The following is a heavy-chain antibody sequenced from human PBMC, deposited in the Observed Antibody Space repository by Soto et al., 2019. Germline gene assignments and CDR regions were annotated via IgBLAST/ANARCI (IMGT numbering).Heavy chain of an antibody. CDR2: IYHSGST. J-gene: IGHJ4*02. V-gene: IGHV4-30-2*01. Sequence: SETLSLTCAVSGGSISSGGDSWSWIRQPPGKGLEWVGYIYHSGSTYYNPSLKSRVTISVDRSKNQFSLKLSSVTAADTAVYYCARGMTTVTTLDYWGQGTLVTVSS. CDR1: GGSISSGGDS. CDR3: ARGMTTVTTLDY. D-gene: IGHD4-4*01.